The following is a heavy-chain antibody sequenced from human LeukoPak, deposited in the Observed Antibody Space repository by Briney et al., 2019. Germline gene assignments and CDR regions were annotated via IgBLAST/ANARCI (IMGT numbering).Heavy chain of an antibody. J-gene: IGHJ4*02. D-gene: IGHD3-22*01. Sequence: PGGSLRLSCAASGFSFSSYWMIWVRQAPGKGLEWVADIKQDGSEKYYVDSVKGRFTISRDNAKKSLYLQMNSLRAEDTAVYYCAAVFLVSYDSSGYYCFDYWGRGTLVTVSS. CDR3: AAVFLVSYDSSGYYCFDY. CDR1: GFSFSSYW. CDR2: IKQDGSEK. V-gene: IGHV3-7*01.